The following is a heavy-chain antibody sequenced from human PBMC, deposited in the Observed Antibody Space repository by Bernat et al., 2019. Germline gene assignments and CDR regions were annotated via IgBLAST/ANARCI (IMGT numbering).Heavy chain of an antibody. CDR2: IHSGGST. CDR3: AKDALSITIFGVAPGVFNWFDP. Sequence: EVQLVESGGGLVQPGGSLRLSCVASGFTVSSKYMSWVRQAPGKGLEWVSIIHSGGSTYYSDSVKGRFTISRDNSKNTLYLQMNSLRAEDTAVYYCAKDALSITIFGVAPGVFNWFDPWGQGTLVTVSS. V-gene: IGHV3-66*01. CDR1: GFTVSSKY. J-gene: IGHJ5*02. D-gene: IGHD3-3*01.